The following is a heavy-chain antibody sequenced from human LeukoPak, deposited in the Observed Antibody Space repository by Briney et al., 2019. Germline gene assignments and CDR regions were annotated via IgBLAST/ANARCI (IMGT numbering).Heavy chain of an antibody. D-gene: IGHD6-19*01. CDR3: ARVSSGWYGYFDY. V-gene: IGHV1-69*13. Sequence: GASVKVSCKASGRTFSGYAISWVRQAPGQGLEWLGGIIPIFGTANYAQKFQGRVTITADESTSTAYMELSSLRSEDTAVYYCARVSSGWYGYFDYWGQGTLVTVSS. CDR2: IIPIFGTA. J-gene: IGHJ4*02. CDR1: GRTFSGYA.